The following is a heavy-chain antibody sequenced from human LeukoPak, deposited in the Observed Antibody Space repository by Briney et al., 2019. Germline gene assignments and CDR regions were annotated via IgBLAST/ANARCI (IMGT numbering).Heavy chain of an antibody. V-gene: IGHV3-48*04. Sequence: GGSLRLSCVASGFSFSGYSMNWVRQAPGKGLDWVSYISSGSRTIFYGDSVQGRFTISRDNAKNSLYLQMNSLRAEDTAVYYCARQPDCSGGSCYPDYWGQGTLVTVSS. D-gene: IGHD2-15*01. CDR1: GFSFSGYS. J-gene: IGHJ4*02. CDR2: ISSGSRTI. CDR3: ARQPDCSGGSCYPDY.